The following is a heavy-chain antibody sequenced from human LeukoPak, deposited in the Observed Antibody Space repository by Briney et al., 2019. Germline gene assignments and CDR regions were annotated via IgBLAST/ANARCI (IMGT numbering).Heavy chain of an antibody. CDR2: IYYSGST. CDR1: GGSISSYY. J-gene: IGHJ6*02. CDR3: ARRQQQWHSYGMDV. D-gene: IGHD6-19*01. V-gene: IGHV4-59*08. Sequence: SETLSLTCTVSGGSISSYYWSWIRQPPGKGLEWSGYIYYSGSTNYNPSLKSRVTISVDTSKNQFSLKLSSVTAADTAVYYCARRQQQWHSYGMDVWGQGTTVTVSS.